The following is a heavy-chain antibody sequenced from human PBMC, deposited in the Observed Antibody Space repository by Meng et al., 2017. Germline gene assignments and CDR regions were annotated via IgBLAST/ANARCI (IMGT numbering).Heavy chain of an antibody. V-gene: IGHV4-38-2*02. Sequence: GSLRPSCPVSGHSPSSGYYWGWIRQPPGKGLEWIGSIYHSESTYYNPSLRSRVTISVDTSKNQFSLKLSSVTAADTAVYYCARDPAELLWFGASTNAFDIWGQGTMVTVSS. J-gene: IGHJ3*02. CDR3: ARDPAELLWFGASTNAFDI. D-gene: IGHD3-10*01. CDR2: IYHSEST. CDR1: GHSPSSGYY.